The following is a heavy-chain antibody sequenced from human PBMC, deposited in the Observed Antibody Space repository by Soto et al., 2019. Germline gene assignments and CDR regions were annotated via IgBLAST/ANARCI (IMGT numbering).Heavy chain of an antibody. CDR3: ERQPSYSSSWSHFDY. CDR1: GYSFTSYW. J-gene: IGHJ4*02. CDR2: IYPGDSDT. D-gene: IGHD6-13*01. Sequence: GESLKISCKGSGYSFTSYWIGWVRQMPGKGLEWMGIIYPGDSDTRYSPSFQGQVTISADKSISTAYLQWSSLKASDTAMYYCERQPSYSSSWSHFDYWGQGTLVTVSS. V-gene: IGHV5-51*01.